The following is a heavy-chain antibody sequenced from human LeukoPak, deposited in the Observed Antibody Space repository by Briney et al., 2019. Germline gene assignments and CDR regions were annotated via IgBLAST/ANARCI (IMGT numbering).Heavy chain of an antibody. V-gene: IGHV5-51*01. D-gene: IGHD7-27*01. CDR2: IYPGDSDT. CDR1: GYSFTSYW. J-gene: IGHJ5*02. Sequence: GESLKISCKGSGYSFTSYWIGWVGQMPGKGLEWMGIIYPGDSDTRYSPSFQGQVTISADKSISTAYLQWSSLKASDTAMYYCARRSTELGLSYWLDPWGQGTLVTVSS. CDR3: ARRSTELGLSYWLDP.